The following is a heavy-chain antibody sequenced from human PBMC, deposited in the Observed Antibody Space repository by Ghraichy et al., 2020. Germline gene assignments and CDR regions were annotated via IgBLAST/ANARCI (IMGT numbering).Heavy chain of an antibody. CDR2: ISYDGGNK. V-gene: IGHV3-30-3*01. D-gene: IGHD2-2*01. J-gene: IGHJ4*02. CDR3: VGDRGSSTTCMCGIAS. Sequence: GGSLRLSCAASGFTFSSFAMHWVRQAPGKGLEWVAIISYDGGNKYYAYTVKGRFTISRDNSKSTLYLQMNSLRADDTAVYYCVGDRGSSTTCMCGIASWGQGALVAVSP. CDR1: GFTFSSFA.